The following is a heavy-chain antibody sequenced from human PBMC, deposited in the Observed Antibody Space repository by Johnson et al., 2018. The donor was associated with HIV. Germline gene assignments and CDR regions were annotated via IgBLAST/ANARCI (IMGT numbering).Heavy chain of an antibody. CDR1: GFTFSSYG. V-gene: IGHV3-30*19. Sequence: QVQLVESGGGVVQPGRSLRLSCAASGFTFSSYGMHWVRQAPGTGLEWVAVLSYDGSDKYYADSLKGRFTISRAKAKNSMYLQMNSLRAEDTAVCYCARRMVVGYHAFDIWGQGTMVTVSS. J-gene: IGHJ3*02. D-gene: IGHD2-21*01. CDR3: ARRMVVGYHAFDI. CDR2: LSYDGSDK.